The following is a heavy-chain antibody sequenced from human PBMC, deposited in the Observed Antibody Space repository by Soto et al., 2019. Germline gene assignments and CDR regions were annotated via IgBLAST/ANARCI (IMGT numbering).Heavy chain of an antibody. V-gene: IGHV1-8*01. J-gene: IGHJ5*02. CDR3: ARMATSGTLNWFDP. CDR2: MNPNSGNT. CDR1: GYTFGNND. Sequence: VASVKFSCKASGYTFGNNDISWVRQATGQGLEWMGWMNPNSGNTGYAQKFQGRVTMTRNTSISTAYMELSSLRSDDTAIYYCARMATSGTLNWFDPWGQGTLVTVSS.